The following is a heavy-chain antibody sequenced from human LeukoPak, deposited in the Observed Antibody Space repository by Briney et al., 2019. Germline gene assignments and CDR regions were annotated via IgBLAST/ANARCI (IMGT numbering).Heavy chain of an antibody. J-gene: IGHJ4*02. D-gene: IGHD1-1*01. Sequence: GGSLRLSCAASGFTFRNCAMHWVRQAPGKGLEWVALISYDGSNKYYADSVKDRFTISRQNFRATVDLQMNSLRPEDTAIYYCARDLALDDYFDSWGQGTLVTVSS. CDR3: ARDLALDDYFDS. CDR1: GFTFRNCA. CDR2: ISYDGSNK. V-gene: IGHV3-30-3*01.